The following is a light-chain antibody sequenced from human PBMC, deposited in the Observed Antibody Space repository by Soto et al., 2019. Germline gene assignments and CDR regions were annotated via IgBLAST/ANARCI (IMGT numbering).Light chain of an antibody. V-gene: IGKV3-15*01. CDR1: QSISSN. CDR2: AAS. Sequence: EIVMTQSPATLSVSPGERATLSCRASQSISSNLAWYQQKPGQAPRLLIYAASTRATGIPARFSGSGSGTEFTLTISSLQSEDFAVYYCKQYSIWPYTCVQGTKLEIK. CDR3: KQYSIWPYT. J-gene: IGKJ2*01.